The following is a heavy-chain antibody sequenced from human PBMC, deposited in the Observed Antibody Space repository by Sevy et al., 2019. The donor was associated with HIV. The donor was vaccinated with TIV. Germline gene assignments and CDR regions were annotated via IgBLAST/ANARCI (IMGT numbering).Heavy chain of an antibody. CDR2: ISYDGSNK. CDR3: ARDTGYYYDSSGYYDPYYYYGMDV. V-gene: IGHV3-30-3*01. D-gene: IGHD3-22*01. Sequence: GGSLRLSCAASGFTFSSYAMHWVRQAPGKGLEWVAVISYDGSNKYYADSVKGRFTISRDNSKNTLYLQMKSLRAEDTAVYYCARDTGYYYDSSGYYDPYYYYGMDVWGQGTTVTVSS. CDR1: GFTFSSYA. J-gene: IGHJ6*02.